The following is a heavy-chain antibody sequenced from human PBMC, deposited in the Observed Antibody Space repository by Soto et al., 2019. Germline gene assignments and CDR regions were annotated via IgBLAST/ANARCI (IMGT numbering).Heavy chain of an antibody. CDR3: ARGLRRQLLNWFDP. D-gene: IGHD2-2*01. CDR1: GGSISSYY. Sequence: LTCTVSGGSISSYYWSWIRQPPGKGLEWIGYIYYIGSTNYNPSLKSRVTISVDTSKNQFSLKLSSVTAADTAVYYCARGLRRQLLNWFDPWGQGALVTVSS. V-gene: IGHV4-59*01. CDR2: IYYIGST. J-gene: IGHJ5*02.